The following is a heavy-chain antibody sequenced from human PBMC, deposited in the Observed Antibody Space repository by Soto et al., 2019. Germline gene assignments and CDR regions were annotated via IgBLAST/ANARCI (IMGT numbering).Heavy chain of an antibody. V-gene: IGHV4-28*01. CDR1: GYSISSSNW. J-gene: IGHJ5*02. CDR2: IYYSGST. D-gene: IGHD1-1*01. CDR3: ARFSNWKGDWFDP. Sequence: SEPLSLTCAVSGYSISSSNWWGWIRQPPGKGLEWIGYIYYSGSTYYNPSLKSRVTMSVDTAKNQFSLKLSSVTGVDPAVYYCARFSNWKGDWFDPWGQGTLVTVSS.